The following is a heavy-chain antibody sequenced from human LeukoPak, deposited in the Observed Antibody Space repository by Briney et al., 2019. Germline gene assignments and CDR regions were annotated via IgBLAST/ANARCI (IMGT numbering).Heavy chain of an antibody. V-gene: IGHV3-7*01. Sequence: PGGPLRLSCAASGFTFSGHWMSWVRQAPGKGLEWVANINQGGSDKYYVDSVKGRFTISRDNDNNLLYLQMNSLRGEDTAVYYCTRDRSRAEDDWGQGTLVTVSS. CDR1: GFTFSGHW. J-gene: IGHJ4*02. CDR2: INQGGSDK. CDR3: TRDRSRAEDD. D-gene: IGHD1-14*01.